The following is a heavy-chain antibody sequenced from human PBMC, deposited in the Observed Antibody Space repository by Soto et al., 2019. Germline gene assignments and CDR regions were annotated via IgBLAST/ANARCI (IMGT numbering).Heavy chain of an antibody. D-gene: IGHD1-20*01. Sequence: SGPTLVNPTETLTLTCTFSGFSLTSPGMCVSWIRQSPGKALEWLALIERDDDDKYYSASLKTRLTISKDTRKNQVVLTMANMEPADTATYYCARSIRGPRRFNGMDVWGQGTTVTVS. CDR1: GFSLTSPGMC. CDR2: IERDDDDK. J-gene: IGHJ6*02. CDR3: ARSIRGPRRFNGMDV. V-gene: IGHV2-70*13.